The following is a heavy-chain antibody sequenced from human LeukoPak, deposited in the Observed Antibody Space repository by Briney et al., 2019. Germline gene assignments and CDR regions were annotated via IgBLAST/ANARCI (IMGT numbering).Heavy chain of an antibody. D-gene: IGHD5/OR15-5a*01. J-gene: IGHJ6*02. Sequence: ASVKVSCKASGYTFTSYGISWVRQAPGQGLEWMGWISAYNGNTNYAQKLQGRVTMTTDTSTSTAYMELRSLRSDDTAVYYCARDVYLGRGYYYYGMDVWGQGTTVTVSS. V-gene: IGHV1-18*01. CDR2: ISAYNGNT. CDR3: ARDVYLGRGYYYYGMDV. CDR1: GYTFTSYG.